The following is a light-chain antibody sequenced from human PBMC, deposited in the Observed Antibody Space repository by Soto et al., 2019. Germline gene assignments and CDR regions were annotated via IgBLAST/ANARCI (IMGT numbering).Light chain of an antibody. Sequence: QSALTQPASVSGSHGQSITISCTGTSSDVGGYKYVSWYQQHPGKVPKLLIYEVSNRPSGVSNRFSGSKSGNTASLTISGLQAEDEAEYYCSSYTSSSSVVFGGGTKLTVL. J-gene: IGLJ2*01. V-gene: IGLV2-14*01. CDR1: SSDVGGYKY. CDR2: EVS. CDR3: SSYTSSSSVV.